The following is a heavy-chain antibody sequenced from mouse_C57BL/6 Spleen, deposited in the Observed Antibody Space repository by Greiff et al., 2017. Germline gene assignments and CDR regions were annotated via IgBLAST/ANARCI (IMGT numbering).Heavy chain of an antibody. D-gene: IGHD4-1*01. Sequence: VNLVESGPGLVQPSQSLSITCTVSGFSLTSYGVHWVRQSPGKGLEWLGVIWSGGSTDYNAAFISRLSISKDNSKSQVFFKMSSLQADDTAIYYCARKDWDGAMDYWGQGTSVTVSS. CDR3: ARKDWDGAMDY. V-gene: IGHV2-2*01. CDR2: IWSGGST. J-gene: IGHJ4*01. CDR1: GFSLTSYG.